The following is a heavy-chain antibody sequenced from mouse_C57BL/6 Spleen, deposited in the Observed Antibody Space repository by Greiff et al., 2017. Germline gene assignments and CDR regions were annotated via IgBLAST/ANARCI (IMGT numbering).Heavy chain of an antibody. CDR1: GFTFSSYT. J-gene: IGHJ1*03. CDR2: ISGGGGKT. V-gene: IGHV5-9*01. D-gene: IGHD1-1*01. Sequence: EVKLVESGGGLVKPGGSLKLSCAASGFTFSSYTMSWVRQTPEKRLEWVATISGGGGKTSYPDSVKGRFTNSRDNAKNTLYLQMSSLRSEDTALYYCARLLITTVVDHWYFDVWGTGTTVTVSS. CDR3: ARLLITTVVDHWYFDV.